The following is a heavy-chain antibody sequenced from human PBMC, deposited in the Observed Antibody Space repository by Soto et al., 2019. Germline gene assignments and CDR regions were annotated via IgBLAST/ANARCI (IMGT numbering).Heavy chain of an antibody. CDR1: AFSLSDYN. CDR2: ISYDGTIK. CDR3: VSRLLPLED. V-gene: IGHV3-30-3*01. Sequence: QAQLVESGGGVVQPGGSLRLSCAASAFSLSDYNMHWVRQAPGKGLEWVALISYDGTIKYYADSVKGRFTISRDNSIDALSLQMNSLRAEDTAVYYCVSRLLPLEDWGHGTLVTVSS. D-gene: IGHD2-21*02. J-gene: IGHJ4*01.